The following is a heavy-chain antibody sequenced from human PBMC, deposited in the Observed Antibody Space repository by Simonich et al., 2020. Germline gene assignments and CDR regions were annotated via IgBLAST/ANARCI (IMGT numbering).Heavy chain of an antibody. J-gene: IGHJ3*02. CDR3: ARHAGFAFDI. Sequence: QLQLQESGPGLVKPSETLSLTFTVSGGSISSCSYYWGWIRQPPGEGREWSGSIYYSESTYYNPTRKSRVTISVDTSKNQFSLKLSSVTAADTAVYYCARHAGFAFDIWGQGTMVTVSS. D-gene: IGHD6-13*01. V-gene: IGHV4-39*01. CDR1: GGSISSCSYY. CDR2: IYYSEST.